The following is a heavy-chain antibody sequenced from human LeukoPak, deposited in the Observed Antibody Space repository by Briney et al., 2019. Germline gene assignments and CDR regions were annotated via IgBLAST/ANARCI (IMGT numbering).Heavy chain of an antibody. CDR3: AVTMVRGVIKGGAFDY. V-gene: IGHV4-34*01. D-gene: IGHD3-10*01. J-gene: IGHJ4*02. CDR2: INHSGST. Sequence: SETLSLTCAVYGGSFSGYYWSWIRQPPGKGLEWIGEINHSGSTNYNPSLKSRVTISVDTSKNQFSLKLSSVTAADTAVYYCAVTMVRGVIKGGAFDYWGQGTLVTVSS. CDR1: GGSFSGYY.